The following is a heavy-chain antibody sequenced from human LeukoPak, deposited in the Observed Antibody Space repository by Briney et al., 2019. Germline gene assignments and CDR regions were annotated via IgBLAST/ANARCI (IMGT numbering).Heavy chain of an antibody. V-gene: IGHV4-59*01. Sequence: ASETLSLTCTVSGGSISSYHWSWIRQSPGKGLEWIGYIYYSGSTNYNPSLESRVTISLGVSKHQFSLKLISVTAADTAVYYCARAYGGYGSSPYNWLDPWGQGTLVTVSS. CDR1: GGSISSYH. CDR3: ARAYGGYGSSPYNWLDP. CDR2: IYYSGST. J-gene: IGHJ5*02. D-gene: IGHD6-6*01.